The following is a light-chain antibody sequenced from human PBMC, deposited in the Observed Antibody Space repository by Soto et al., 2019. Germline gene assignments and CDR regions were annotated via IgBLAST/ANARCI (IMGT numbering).Light chain of an antibody. CDR1: SSDVGSYKL. Sequence: QSALTQPASVSGSPGQSITISCTGTSSDVGSYKLVSWYQQHPGKAPKLMIYEGSKRPSGVSNRFSGSKSGNTASLTISGLQAEDEADYYCCSYAGSVVFGGGTKLTV. J-gene: IGLJ2*01. CDR3: CSYAGSVV. V-gene: IGLV2-23*01. CDR2: EGS.